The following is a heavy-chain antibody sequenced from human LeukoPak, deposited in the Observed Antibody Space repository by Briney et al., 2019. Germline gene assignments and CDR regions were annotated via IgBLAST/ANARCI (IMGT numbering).Heavy chain of an antibody. CDR3: ARDRTVDSYGHWYFDL. V-gene: IGHV4-59*01. CDR1: GGSISSYY. CDR2: IYYSGST. D-gene: IGHD5-18*01. Sequence: SETLSLTCTVSGGSISSYYWSWIRQPPGKGLEWIGYIYYSGSTNYNPSLKSRVTISVDTSKNQFSLKLSSVTAADTAVYHCARDRTVDSYGHWYFDLWGRGTQVTVSS. J-gene: IGHJ2*01.